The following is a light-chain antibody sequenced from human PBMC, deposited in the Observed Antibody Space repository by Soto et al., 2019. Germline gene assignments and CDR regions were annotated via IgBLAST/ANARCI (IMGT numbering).Light chain of an antibody. J-gene: IGKJ5*01. Sequence: AIQVTQSPSSLSASVGDTVTITCRASQGISSAFAWYQQKPGKVPRLLIYDVFNLQSGVPSRFSGSESRTDFTLTISRLQPEYFATYYCQQLETYPLTFDQGTRLEVK. CDR3: QQLETYPLT. V-gene: IGKV1-13*02. CDR1: QGISSA. CDR2: DVF.